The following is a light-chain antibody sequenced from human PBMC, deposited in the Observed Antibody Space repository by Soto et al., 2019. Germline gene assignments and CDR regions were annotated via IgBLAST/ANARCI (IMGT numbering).Light chain of an antibody. J-gene: IGKJ5*01. CDR3: QQYNNWPPIT. CDR2: AAS. V-gene: IGKV1-8*01. CDR1: QGISSY. Sequence: ALRMPQSPSSLSASTLDRVTITCRVSQGISSYLAWYQQKPGKAPKLLIYAASTLQSGVPSRFSGSGSGTDFTLTISCLQSEDFAVYYCQQYNNWPPITFGQGTRLEIK.